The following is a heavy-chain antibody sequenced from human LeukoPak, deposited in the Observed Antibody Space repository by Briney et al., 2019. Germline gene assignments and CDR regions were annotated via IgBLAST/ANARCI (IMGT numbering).Heavy chain of an antibody. D-gene: IGHD6-19*01. CDR2: INHSGST. V-gene: IGHV4-34*01. CDR3: ARSPYSSGWCPGRRGWFDP. Sequence: SETLSLTCAVYGGSFSGYYWSWIRQPPGKGLEWIGEINHSGSTNYNPSLKSRVTISVDTSKNQFSLKLSSVTAADTAVYYCARSPYSSGWCPGRRGWFDPWGQGTLVTVSS. J-gene: IGHJ5*02. CDR1: GGSFSGYY.